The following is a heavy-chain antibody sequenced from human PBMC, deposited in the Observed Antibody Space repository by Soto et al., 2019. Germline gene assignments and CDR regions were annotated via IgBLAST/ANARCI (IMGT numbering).Heavy chain of an antibody. CDR3: ARAGPDYYYYGLDV. J-gene: IGHJ6*02. D-gene: IGHD3-10*01. Sequence: SETLSLTCAVSGDSVSTNSAAWNWIRQSPSRGLEWLGRTYYRSKWYNDYAVSVKSRININADTSKNQISLQLNSVTPEDTAVYYCARAGPDYYYYGLDVWGQRTTVTVS. CDR2: TYYRSKWYN. CDR1: GDSVSTNSAA. V-gene: IGHV6-1*01.